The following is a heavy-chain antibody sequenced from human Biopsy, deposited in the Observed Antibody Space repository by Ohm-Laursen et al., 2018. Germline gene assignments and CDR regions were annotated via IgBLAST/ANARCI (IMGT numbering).Heavy chain of an antibody. V-gene: IGHV4-34*01. CDR3: ARAVDYYDPYYYYGLDV. CDR2: INHRGST. J-gene: IGHJ6*02. D-gene: IGHD3-16*01. Sequence: PSETLSLTCTVYGGSFSGYYWSWIRQPPGKGLEWIGEINHRGSTNYNPSLKSRVTISVDTSKNQLSLKLRSVTAADTAVYYCARAVDYYDPYYYYGLDVWGQGTTVTGSS. CDR1: GGSFSGYY.